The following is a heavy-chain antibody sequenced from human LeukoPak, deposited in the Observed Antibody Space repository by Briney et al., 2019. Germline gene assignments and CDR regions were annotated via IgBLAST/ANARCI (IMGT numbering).Heavy chain of an antibody. CDR2: IKQDGSEK. J-gene: IGHJ6*03. V-gene: IGHV3-7*01. CDR3: ARDAFSYYYYYMDV. CDR1: GFIFEDYG. Sequence: PGGSLRLSCAASGFIFEDYGMNWVRQAPGKGLEWVANIKQDGSEKHYVDSVKGRFTISRDNAKNSLYLQMNSLRAEDTAVYYCARDAFSYYYYYMDVWGKGTTVTVSS.